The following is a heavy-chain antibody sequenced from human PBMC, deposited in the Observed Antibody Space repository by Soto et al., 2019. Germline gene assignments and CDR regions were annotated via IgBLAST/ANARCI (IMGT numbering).Heavy chain of an antibody. CDR3: VKFRGRAYHYYYIDV. Sequence: DVQLLESVGGLVQRGGSLRLSCAASGFTFSTYGMTWVRQAPGKGLEWVSYGGSGGSTYYADSVKGRFTISRDNSKNTLYLQMNSLRAEDTAVYYCVKFRGRAYHYYYIDVWGNETTVTVSS. CDR1: GFTFSTYG. J-gene: IGHJ6*03. D-gene: IGHD3-16*01. V-gene: IGHV3-23*01. CDR2: GGSGGST.